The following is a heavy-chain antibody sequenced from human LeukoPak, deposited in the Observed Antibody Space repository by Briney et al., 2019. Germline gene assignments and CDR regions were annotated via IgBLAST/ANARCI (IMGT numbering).Heavy chain of an antibody. CDR2: IYHSGST. V-gene: IGHV4-38-2*01. J-gene: IGHJ4*02. CDR3: ASIPYCSSTSCYTEYYFDY. CDR1: GYSISSGYY. D-gene: IGHD2-2*02. Sequence: PSETLSLTCAVSGYSISSGYYWGWIRQPPGKGLEWIGSIYHSGSTYYNPSLKSRVTISVDTSKNQFSLKLSSVTAADTAVYYCASIPYCSSTSCYTEYYFDYWGPGTLVTVSS.